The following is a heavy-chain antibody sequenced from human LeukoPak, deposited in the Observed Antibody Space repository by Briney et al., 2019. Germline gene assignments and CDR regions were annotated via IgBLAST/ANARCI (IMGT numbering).Heavy chain of an antibody. D-gene: IGHD2-15*01. J-gene: IGHJ5*02. V-gene: IGHV3-11*01. CDR1: GFTFSDYY. Sequence: GGSLRLSCAASGFTFSDYYMSWIRQAPGKGLEWVSYISSSGSTIYYADSVKGRLTISRDNAKNSLYLQMNSLRAEDTAVYYCARAPLGYCSGGSCHNWFDPWGQGTLVTVSS. CDR3: ARAPLGYCSGGSCHNWFDP. CDR2: ISSSGSTI.